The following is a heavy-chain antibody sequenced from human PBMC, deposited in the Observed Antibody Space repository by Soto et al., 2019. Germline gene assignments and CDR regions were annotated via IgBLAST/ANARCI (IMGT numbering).Heavy chain of an antibody. Sequence: QVQLQQWGAGRLKPSETLSLTCAVYGGSFSGYYWSWIRQPPGKGLELIGEINHSGRTNYNPSLKSRVPISVDTYKNKFSLKLRSVTVAATAVYYCARAVTMGRGVIITLDYWGQGTLVTVSS. CDR3: ARAVTMGRGVIITLDY. V-gene: IGHV4-34*01. CDR2: INHSGRT. D-gene: IGHD3-10*01. CDR1: GGSFSGYY. J-gene: IGHJ4*02.